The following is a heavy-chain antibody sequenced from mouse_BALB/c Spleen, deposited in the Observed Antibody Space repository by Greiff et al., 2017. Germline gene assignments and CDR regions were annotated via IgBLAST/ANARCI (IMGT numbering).Heavy chain of an antibody. V-gene: IGHV1S81*02. J-gene: IGHJ4*01. CDR3: TTPTGGVYAMDY. CDR1: GYTFTSYY. CDR2: INPSNGGT. Sequence: QVQLKQSGAELVKPGASVKLSCKASGYTFTSYYMYWVKQRPGQGLEWIGEINPSNGGTNFNEKFKSKATLTVDKSSSTAYMQLSSLTSEDSAVYYCTTPTGGVYAMDYWGQGTSVTVSS.